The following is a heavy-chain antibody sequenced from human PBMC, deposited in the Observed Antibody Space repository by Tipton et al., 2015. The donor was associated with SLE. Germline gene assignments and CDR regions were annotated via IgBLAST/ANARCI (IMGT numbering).Heavy chain of an antibody. CDR3: ARDDPGSGWSDY. D-gene: IGHD6-19*01. J-gene: IGHJ4*02. Sequence: SLRLSCAASGFTFSSFEMNWVRQAPGKGLEWISYISSSGKTIYHADSVKGRFTISRDNAKSSLYLQMNSLRPDDTAVYYCARDDPGSGWSDYWGQGTLVAVSS. CDR1: GFTFSSFE. CDR2: ISSSGKTI. V-gene: IGHV3-48*03.